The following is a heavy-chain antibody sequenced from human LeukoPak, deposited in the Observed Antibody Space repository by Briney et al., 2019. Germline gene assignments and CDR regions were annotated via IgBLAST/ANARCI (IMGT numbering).Heavy chain of an antibody. D-gene: IGHD4-11*01. CDR3: ARVRAYSNYVWFDP. Sequence: SETLSLTCTVSGGSIRTYYWSWIRQPPGKGLEWIGYIYYSGSTGYNPSLKSRVTISVDTSKNQFSLRLSSVTAADTAVYYCARVRAYSNYVWFDPWGQGTLVTVSS. J-gene: IGHJ5*02. CDR1: GGSIRTYY. V-gene: IGHV4-59*08. CDR2: IYYSGST.